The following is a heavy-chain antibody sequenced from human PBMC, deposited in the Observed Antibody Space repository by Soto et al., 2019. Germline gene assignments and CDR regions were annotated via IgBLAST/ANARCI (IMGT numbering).Heavy chain of an antibody. D-gene: IGHD3-10*01. Sequence: SATLSLPCTVSGTSISSYYWSWIRQPPGKGLEWIANIHYSGTTNYNPSLASRVTLSVDTSKNQFSLKMTSVTAADRAMYFWARYNSYYIDYWGRGILVSGS. CDR3: ARYNSYYIDY. J-gene: IGHJ1*01. CDR2: IHYSGTT. CDR1: GTSISSYY. V-gene: IGHV4-59*01.